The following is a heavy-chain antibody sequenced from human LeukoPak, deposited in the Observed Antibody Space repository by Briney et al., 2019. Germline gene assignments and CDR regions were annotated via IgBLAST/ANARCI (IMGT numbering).Heavy chain of an antibody. Sequence: SETLSLTCTVSGVSITNYYWSWLRQPPGMGLEWIGYIFYSGGTNYNPSLKSRLTISVDTSKNQFSLKLSSVTAADTAVYYCARLPGVGYCSSTSCYALDAFDIWGQGTMVTVSS. J-gene: IGHJ3*02. CDR1: GVSITNYY. CDR2: IFYSGGT. CDR3: ARLPGVGYCSSTSCYALDAFDI. D-gene: IGHD2-2*01. V-gene: IGHV4-59*01.